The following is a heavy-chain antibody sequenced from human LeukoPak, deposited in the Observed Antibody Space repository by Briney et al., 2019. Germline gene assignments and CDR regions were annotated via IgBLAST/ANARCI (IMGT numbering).Heavy chain of an antibody. Sequence: GGSLRLSCGASGFTFSSYWMSWVRQAPGKGLEWVANIKDDGSEKYYVDSVKGRFTISRDNAYNSLYLQMNSLRAEDTAVYYCARDLGYSSGPNYWGQGTRVTVSS. V-gene: IGHV3-7*01. CDR2: IKDDGSEK. J-gene: IGHJ4*02. CDR1: GFTFSSYW. CDR3: ARDLGYSSGPNY. D-gene: IGHD6-19*01.